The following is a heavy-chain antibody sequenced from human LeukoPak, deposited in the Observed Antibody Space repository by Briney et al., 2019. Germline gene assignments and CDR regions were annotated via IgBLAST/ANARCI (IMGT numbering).Heavy chain of an antibody. J-gene: IGHJ4*02. CDR1: GFTFSSYA. V-gene: IGHV3-30-3*01. CDR3: ARDGHLGYCSGGSCYWGYFDY. D-gene: IGHD2-15*01. CDR2: ISYDGSNK. Sequence: GRSLRLSCAASGFTFSSYAMHWVRQAAGKGLEWVAVISYDGSNKYYADSVKGRFTISRDNSKNTLYLQMNSLRAEDTAVYYCARDGHLGYCSGGSCYWGYFDYWGQGTLVTVSS.